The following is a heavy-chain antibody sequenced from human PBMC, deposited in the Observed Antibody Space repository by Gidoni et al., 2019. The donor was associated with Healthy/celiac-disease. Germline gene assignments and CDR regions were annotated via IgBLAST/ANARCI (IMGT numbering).Heavy chain of an antibody. Sequence: EVQLVESGGGLVKPGGSLRLSCAASGFTFSSYSMNWVRQAPGKGLEWVSSISSSSSYIYYADSVKGRFTISRDNAKNSLYLQMNSLRAEDTAVYYCARDYDYVWGSYPDYWGQGTLVTVSS. V-gene: IGHV3-21*01. D-gene: IGHD3-16*02. J-gene: IGHJ4*02. CDR2: ISSSSSYI. CDR1: GFTFSSYS. CDR3: ARDYDYVWGSYPDY.